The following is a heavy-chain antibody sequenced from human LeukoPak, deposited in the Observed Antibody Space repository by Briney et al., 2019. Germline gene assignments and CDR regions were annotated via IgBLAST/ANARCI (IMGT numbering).Heavy chain of an antibody. V-gene: IGHV4-59*01. CDR2: FYNSGRS. J-gene: IGHJ4*02. Sequence: SETLSLTCTVSDDSISDYYRGWIRQPPGKGLEWIGYFYNSGRSTYNPSLKSRVTISADTSKNHFSLNLNSVTTADTAVYNCTRGAVWLIDYWGQGILVTISS. D-gene: IGHD3-16*01. CDR1: DDSISDYY. CDR3: TRGAVWLIDY.